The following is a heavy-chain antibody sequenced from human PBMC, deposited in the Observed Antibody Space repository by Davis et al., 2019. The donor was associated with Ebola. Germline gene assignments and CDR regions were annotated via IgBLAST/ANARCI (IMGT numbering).Heavy chain of an antibody. CDR3: ARGSGCSGGSCYYDY. D-gene: IGHD2-15*01. CDR1: GGSFSGYY. CDR2: INHSGST. Sequence: PSETLSLTCAVYGGSFSGYYWSWIRQPPGKGLEWIGEINHSGSTTYTPSLKSRVTISVDTSKNQFSLKLSSVTAADTAVYYCARGSGCSGGSCYYDYWGQGTLVTVSS. J-gene: IGHJ4*02. V-gene: IGHV4-34*01.